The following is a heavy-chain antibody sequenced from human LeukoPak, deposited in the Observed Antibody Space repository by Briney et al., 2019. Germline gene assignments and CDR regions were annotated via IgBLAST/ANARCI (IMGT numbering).Heavy chain of an antibody. Sequence: SETLSLTCAVYGGSFSGCYWSWIRQPPGKGLEWIGEINHSGSTNYNPSLKSRVTISVDTSKNQFSLKLSSVTAADTAVYYCARRLYSSSWALDYWGQGTLVTVSS. CDR3: ARRLYSSSWALDY. V-gene: IGHV4-34*01. J-gene: IGHJ4*02. CDR1: GGSFSGCY. CDR2: INHSGST. D-gene: IGHD6-13*01.